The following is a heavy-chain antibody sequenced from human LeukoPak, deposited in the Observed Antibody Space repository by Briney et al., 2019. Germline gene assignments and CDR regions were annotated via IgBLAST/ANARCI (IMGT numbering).Heavy chain of an antibody. V-gene: IGHV1-18*01. Sequence: ASVKVSCKASGYTFTSYGISWVRQAPGQGLEWMGWISAYNGNTNYAQKLQGRVTMTTDTSTSTAYMEPRSLRSDDTAVYYCARQTLLRYFDWLSIDYWGQGTLVTVSS. CDR1: GYTFTSYG. CDR2: ISAYNGNT. J-gene: IGHJ4*02. D-gene: IGHD3-9*01. CDR3: ARQTLLRYFDWLSIDY.